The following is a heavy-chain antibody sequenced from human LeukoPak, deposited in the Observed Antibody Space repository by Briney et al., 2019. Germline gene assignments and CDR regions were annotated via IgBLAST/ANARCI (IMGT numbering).Heavy chain of an antibody. J-gene: IGHJ4*02. CDR2: ISYDGSNK. CDR1: GVTFISYV. V-gene: IGHV3-30*18. CDR3: AKDGIASFDY. Sequence: GRSLRLSCAASGVTFISYVMHWVRQAPGKGLEWVAVISYDGSNKYYADSVKGRFTISRDNSKNTLYLQMNSLRAEDTAVYYCAKDGIASFDYWGQGTLVTVSS.